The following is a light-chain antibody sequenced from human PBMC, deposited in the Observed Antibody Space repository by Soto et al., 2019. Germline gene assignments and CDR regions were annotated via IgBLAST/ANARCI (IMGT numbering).Light chain of an antibody. Sequence: QYALTQPASVSGSPGQSITISCTGTSSDVGGYNYVSWYQQHPGKAPKLMIYEVSNRPSGFSNRFSGSNSGNTSSLTISGLQAEEEADYYCSSYTSSSTWVFGGGTKLTVL. CDR1: SSDVGGYNY. J-gene: IGLJ3*02. CDR3: SSYTSSSTWV. CDR2: EVS. V-gene: IGLV2-14*01.